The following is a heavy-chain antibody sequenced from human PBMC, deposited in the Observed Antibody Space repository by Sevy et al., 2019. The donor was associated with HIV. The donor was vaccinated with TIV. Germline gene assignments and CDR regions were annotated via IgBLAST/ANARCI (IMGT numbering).Heavy chain of an antibody. CDR2: IYHSGST. CDR3: ATQRRIAAAGGPWFDP. J-gene: IGHJ5*02. Sequence: SETLSLTCAVSGYSISSGYYWGWIRQPPGKGLEWIGSIYHSGSTYYNPSLKSRDTISVDTSKNQFSLKLSSVTAADTAVYYCATQRRIAAAGGPWFDPWGQGTLVTVSS. D-gene: IGHD6-13*01. CDR1: GYSISSGYY. V-gene: IGHV4-38-2*01.